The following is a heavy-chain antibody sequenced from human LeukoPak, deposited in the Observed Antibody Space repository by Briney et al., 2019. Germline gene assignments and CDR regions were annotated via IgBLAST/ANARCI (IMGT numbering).Heavy chain of an antibody. V-gene: IGHV1-2*02. CDR2: LNPNSGDT. CDR1: GYTFTDYY. Sequence: ASVKVSCKASGYTFTDYYMHWVRQAPGQGLEWMGWLNPNSGDTNYAQKFQGRVSMTRDTSISTTYMDLSDLRSDDTAVYYCARGRNIEMTTMSGGSDYWGQGTLVAVSS. J-gene: IGHJ4*02. CDR3: ARGRNIEMTTMSGGSDY. D-gene: IGHD5-24*01.